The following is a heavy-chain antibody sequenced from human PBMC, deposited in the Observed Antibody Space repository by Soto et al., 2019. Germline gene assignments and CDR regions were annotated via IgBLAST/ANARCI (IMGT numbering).Heavy chain of an antibody. Sequence: QLVQSGAEVKKPGSSVKVSCMASGGSFSSHAVSWLRQAPGQGPEWMGGIIPIYGTTTYAQKFQGRITITADDFTTNAYMELSSLRSEDTAIYYCVLNWMTAYTPGRPKKKDYYYYGLNVWGHGTTVIVSS. D-gene: IGHD3-10*01. J-gene: IGHJ6*02. CDR1: GGSFSSHA. CDR3: VLNWMTAYTPGRPKKKDYYYYGLNV. CDR2: IIPIYGTT. V-gene: IGHV1-69*01.